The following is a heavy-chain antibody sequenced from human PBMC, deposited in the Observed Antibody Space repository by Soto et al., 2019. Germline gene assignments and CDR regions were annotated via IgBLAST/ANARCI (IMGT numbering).Heavy chain of an antibody. Sequence: QVQLVQSGAEVKKPGASVKVSCKASGYTFTSYYMHWVRQAPGQGLEWMGIINPSGGSTSYAQKFQGRVTMTRDTSASTVYMELSSLRSEDTAVYYCSGAGDSGSYSAYWGQGTLVTVSS. V-gene: IGHV1-46*01. D-gene: IGHD1-26*01. CDR2: INPSGGST. J-gene: IGHJ4*02. CDR1: GYTFTSYY. CDR3: SGAGDSGSYSAY.